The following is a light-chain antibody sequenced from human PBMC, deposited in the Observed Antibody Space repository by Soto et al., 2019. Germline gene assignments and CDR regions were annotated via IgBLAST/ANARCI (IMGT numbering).Light chain of an antibody. CDR3: QQSKSYPWT. V-gene: IGKV1-5*03. Sequence: DIQMTQSPSTCPAPLGDGAPITYGASQILGRLLAWYQENRGKAPQLRFYRPSTLESGVPSRFSGSGSGTEFTLTSNSLQPDDFATYYCQQSKSYPWTFGQGTTFEVK. J-gene: IGKJ1*01. CDR1: QILGRL. CDR2: RPS.